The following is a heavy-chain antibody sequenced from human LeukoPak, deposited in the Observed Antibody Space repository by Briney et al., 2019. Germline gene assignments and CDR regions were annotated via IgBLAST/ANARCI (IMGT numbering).Heavy chain of an antibody. J-gene: IGHJ4*02. CDR2: IRGGGGDT. V-gene: IGHV3-23*01. D-gene: IGHD3-10*01. CDR1: GFTFSTYS. CDR3: AKISWDGRGSFY. Sequence: PGGSLRLSCAASGFTFSTYSMSWVRQAPGKGLEWVSAIRGGGGDTYYADSVKGRFTISRGNSKATLSLQMNSLRAEDTAVYYCAKISWDGRGSFYWGQGTLVTVSS.